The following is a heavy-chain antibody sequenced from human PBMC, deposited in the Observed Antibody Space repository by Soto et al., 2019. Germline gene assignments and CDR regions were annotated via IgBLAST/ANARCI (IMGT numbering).Heavy chain of an antibody. J-gene: IGHJ4*01. D-gene: IGHD7-27*01. CDR1: GFNFNSYG. V-gene: IGHV3-30*18. CDR3: AKEALGIADY. CDR2: ISSDGNNK. Sequence: PGGSLRLSCAASGFNFNSYGMHWVRQAPGKGLEWVAVISSDGNNKYYADSVKGRFTISRDNSKNTLYLHMNSLRTEDTAVYYCAKEALGIADYWGPGTLVTVSS.